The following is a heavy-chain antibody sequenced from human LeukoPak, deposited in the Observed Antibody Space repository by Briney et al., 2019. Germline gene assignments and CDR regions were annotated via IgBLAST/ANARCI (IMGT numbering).Heavy chain of an antibody. Sequence: SETLSLTCTVSGDSVSSSRYFWGWLRQPPGKALEWLGHVYYSGSTYYNLSLKSRFSISVDISKNLFSLKLSSVTAADTATYFCARLGARDIVVVPAAMVDHWGQGTPVTISS. D-gene: IGHD2-2*01. CDR1: GDSVSSSRYF. CDR3: ARLGARDIVVVPAAMVDH. V-gene: IGHV4-39*01. J-gene: IGHJ4*02. CDR2: VYYSGST.